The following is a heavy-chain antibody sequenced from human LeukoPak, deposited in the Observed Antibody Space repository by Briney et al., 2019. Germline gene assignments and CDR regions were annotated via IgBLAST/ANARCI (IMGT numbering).Heavy chain of an antibody. CDR3: ARGAAADHPFDY. D-gene: IGHD6-13*01. Sequence: SVKVSCKASGGTFSSYAISWVRQAPGQGLEWMGWIIPIFGTANYAQKFQGRVTITADESTSTAYMELSSLRSEDTAVYYCARGAAADHPFDYWGQGTLVTVSS. CDR2: IIPIFGTA. CDR1: GGTFSSYA. J-gene: IGHJ4*02. V-gene: IGHV1-69*01.